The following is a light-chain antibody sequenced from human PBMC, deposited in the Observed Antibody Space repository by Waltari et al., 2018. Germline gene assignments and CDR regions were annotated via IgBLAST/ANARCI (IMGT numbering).Light chain of an antibody. CDR1: QSISGY. V-gene: IGKV1-39*01. CDR2: AAA. Sequence: TCRASQSISGYLNSYQQIPWKAPKLLIYAAANLQSGGPSRFSGSGSGTDFTLTISSLQPEDFATNYCQQSYRTPQTCGQGTKLEIK. CDR3: QQSYRTPQT. J-gene: IGKJ2*01.